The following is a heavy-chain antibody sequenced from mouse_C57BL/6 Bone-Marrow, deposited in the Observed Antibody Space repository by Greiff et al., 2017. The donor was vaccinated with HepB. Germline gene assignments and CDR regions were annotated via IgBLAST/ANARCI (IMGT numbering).Heavy chain of an antibody. Sequence: VQLQQSGAELARPGASVKLSCKASGYTFTSYWITWVKQRPGQGLEWIGDIYPGSGSTNYNEKFKSKATLTVDTSSSTAYMQLSSLTSEDSAVYYCARWGGLRPSGFDYWGQGTTLTVSS. CDR2: IYPGSGST. CDR1: GYTFTSYW. V-gene: IGHV1-55*01. D-gene: IGHD1-1*01. J-gene: IGHJ2*01. CDR3: ARWGGLRPSGFDY.